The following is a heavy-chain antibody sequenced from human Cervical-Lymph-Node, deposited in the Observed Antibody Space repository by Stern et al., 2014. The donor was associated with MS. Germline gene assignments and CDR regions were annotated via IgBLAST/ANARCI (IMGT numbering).Heavy chain of an antibody. Sequence: EVQLVQSGGGLIQPGRSLRLSCAASGFTFDDHAMHWVRQAPGKGLAWDAGISWNSGSIGYADSVKGRFTISRYNANSSLYLQMSSLGLNDTAFYYCVKDMAIAVRTYTFDYWGQGTLVIVSS. CDR2: ISWNSGSI. CDR1: GFTFDDHA. D-gene: IGHD6-19*01. CDR3: VKDMAIAVRTYTFDY. V-gene: IGHV3-9*01. J-gene: IGHJ4*02.